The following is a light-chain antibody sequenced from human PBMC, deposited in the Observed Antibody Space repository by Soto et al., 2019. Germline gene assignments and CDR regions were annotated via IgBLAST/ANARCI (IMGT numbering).Light chain of an antibody. J-gene: IGLJ1*01. CDR3: FSFTSTNTHV. CDR2: ETI. Sequence: QSALTQPASVSGSPGQSVTISCTGTSSDLGSYKFVSWYQHHPGKVPKVIIYETIKRPSGVSDRFSGSKSGNTASLTISGLQAEDEADYYCFSFTSTNTHVFGSGTKLTVL. V-gene: IGLV2-23*01. CDR1: SSDLGSYKF.